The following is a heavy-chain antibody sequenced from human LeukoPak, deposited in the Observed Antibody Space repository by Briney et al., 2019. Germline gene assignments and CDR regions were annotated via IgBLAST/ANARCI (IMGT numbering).Heavy chain of an antibody. J-gene: IGHJ5*02. D-gene: IGHD3-10*01. Sequence: GASLKISCKGSGYSFTSYWIGWVRQMPGKGLEWMGIIYPGDSDTRYSPSFQGQVTISADKSISTAYLQWSSLKASDTAMYYCARRYYGSGSYYNCFDPWGQGTLVTVSS. CDR1: GYSFTSYW. CDR2: IYPGDSDT. CDR3: ARRYYGSGSYYNCFDP. V-gene: IGHV5-51*01.